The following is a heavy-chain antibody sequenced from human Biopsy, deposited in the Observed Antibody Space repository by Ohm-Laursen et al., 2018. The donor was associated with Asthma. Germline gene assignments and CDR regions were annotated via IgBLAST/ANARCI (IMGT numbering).Heavy chain of an antibody. D-gene: IGHD3-9*01. J-gene: IGHJ3*01. CDR3: ARTYYVFLTGQVKDVFGV. V-gene: IGHV1-3*04. CDR1: GYNFISFA. Sequence: ASVKVSCNASGYNFISFAIHWVRQAPGQRLEWMGWVNTGNGDTKYSQKFQGRVTITRDTSASTAYMELRSLRSEDTATYYCARTYYVFLTGQVKDVFGVWGQGTMVTVSS. CDR2: VNTGNGDT.